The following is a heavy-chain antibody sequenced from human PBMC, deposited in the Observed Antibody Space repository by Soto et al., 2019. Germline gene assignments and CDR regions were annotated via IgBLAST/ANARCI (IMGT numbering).Heavy chain of an antibody. Sequence: QVQLVESGAEVKKPGASVQVCCKASGYTFTRYSINWVRQAPGQGVEWVGWISRYNGDTKYAQRFKGRVTLTTDTSTTTTCMDLRSLTSDNPAVYFCERGDSHGSPPGGFDTWGQGTLVTVSS. CDR2: ISRYNGDT. CDR3: ERGDSHGSPPGGFDT. J-gene: IGHJ5*02. D-gene: IGHD5-18*01. V-gene: IGHV1-18*04. CDR1: GYTFTRYS.